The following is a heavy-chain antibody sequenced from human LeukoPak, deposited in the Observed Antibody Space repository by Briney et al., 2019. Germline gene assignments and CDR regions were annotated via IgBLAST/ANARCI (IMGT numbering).Heavy chain of an antibody. D-gene: IGHD6-13*01. V-gene: IGHV3-33*01. CDR1: GFSFSNYG. CDR2: IWADGSNR. Sequence: GGSLRLSCAASGFSFSNYGMHWVRQAPGRGLEWVAVIWADGSNRYYGDSVKGRFTISRDNSKNTLYLQMNSLRVEDTAVYYCVRDGAAPGWDYDYWGQGILVTVSS. CDR3: VRDGAAPGWDYDY. J-gene: IGHJ4*02.